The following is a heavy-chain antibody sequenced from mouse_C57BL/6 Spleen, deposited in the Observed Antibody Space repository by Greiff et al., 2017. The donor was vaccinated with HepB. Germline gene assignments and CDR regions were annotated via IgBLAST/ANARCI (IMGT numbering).Heavy chain of an antibody. V-gene: IGHV1-78*01. J-gene: IGHJ1*03. Sequence: QVHVKQSDAELVKPGASVKISCKVSGYTFTDHTIHWMKQRPEQGLEWIGYIYPRDGSTKYNEKFKGKATLTADKSSSTAYMQLNSLTSEDSAVYFCARIYYYGSSYGYFDVWGTGTTVTVSS. CDR1: GYTFTDHT. CDR2: IYPRDGST. D-gene: IGHD1-1*01. CDR3: ARIYYYGSSYGYFDV.